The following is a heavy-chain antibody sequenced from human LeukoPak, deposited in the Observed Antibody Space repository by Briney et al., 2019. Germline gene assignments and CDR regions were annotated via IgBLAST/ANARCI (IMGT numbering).Heavy chain of an antibody. D-gene: IGHD2-2*01. CDR1: GGSISSGGYY. Sequence: PSETLSLTCGVSGGSISSGGYYWSWIRQPPGKGLEWIGYIYHSGSTYYNPSLKSRVTISVDTSKNQFSLKLSSVTAADTAVYYCARSGSTSCFDYWGQGTLVTVSS. J-gene: IGHJ4*02. CDR2: IYHSGST. CDR3: ARSGSTSCFDY. V-gene: IGHV4-30-2*05.